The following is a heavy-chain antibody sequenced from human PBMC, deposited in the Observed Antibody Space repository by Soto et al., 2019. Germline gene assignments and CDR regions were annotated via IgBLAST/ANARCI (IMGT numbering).Heavy chain of an antibody. CDR2: MNPNSDNT. V-gene: IGHV1-8*01. D-gene: IGHD5-12*01. CDR3: ARGDVDIVATTDY. Sequence: ASVKVYCKASGYTFTSYDIKWVRQATGQRLEWMGWMNPNSDNTGYAQKLQGRVTMTRNTSISTAYMELSSLRSEDTAVYYCARGDVDIVATTDYWGQGTLVTVSS. CDR1: GYTFTSYD. J-gene: IGHJ4*02.